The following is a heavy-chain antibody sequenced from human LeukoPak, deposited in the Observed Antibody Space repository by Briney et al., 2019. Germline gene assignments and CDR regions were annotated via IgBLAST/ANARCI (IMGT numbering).Heavy chain of an antibody. D-gene: IGHD2-2*02. CDR2: ISGSGGST. J-gene: IGHJ4*02. CDR3: AKGYCSSTSCYIDY. V-gene: IGHV3-23*01. CDR1: GFTFSSYA. Sequence: GGSLRLSCAASGFTFSSYAMSWVRQAPGKGLEWVSAISGSGGSTYYADSVKGRFTISRDNSKNTRYLQMNSLRAEDTAVYYCAKGYCSSTSCYIDYWGQGTLVTVSS.